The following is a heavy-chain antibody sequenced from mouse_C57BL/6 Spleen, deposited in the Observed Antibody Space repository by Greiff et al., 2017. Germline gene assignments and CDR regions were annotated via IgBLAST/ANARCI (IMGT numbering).Heavy chain of an antibody. Sequence: VQLQQSGPELVKPGASVKISCKASGYSFTGYYMNWVKQSPEKSLEWIGEINPSTGGTTYNQKFKAKATLTVDKSSSTAYMQLKSLTSEDSAVYYCGRWLTTVVATDAMDYWGQGTSVTVSS. CDR1: GYSFTGYY. J-gene: IGHJ4*01. CDR2: INPSTGGT. D-gene: IGHD1-1*01. V-gene: IGHV1-42*01. CDR3: GRWLTTVVATDAMDY.